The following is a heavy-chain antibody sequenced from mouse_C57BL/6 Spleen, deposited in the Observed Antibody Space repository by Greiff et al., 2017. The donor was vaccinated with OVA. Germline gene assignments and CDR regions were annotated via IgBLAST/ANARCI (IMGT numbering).Heavy chain of an antibody. CDR3: ASHYYGSSYGNYAMDY. J-gene: IGHJ4*01. V-gene: IGHV1-55*01. CDR1: GYTFTSYW. D-gene: IGHD1-1*01. Sequence: QVQLQQSGAELVKPGASVKMSCKASGYTFTSYWITWVKQRPGQGLEWIGDIYPGSGSTNYNEKFKSKATLTVDTSSSTAYMQLSSLTSEDSAVYYCASHYYGSSYGNYAMDYWGQGTSVTVSS. CDR2: IYPGSGST.